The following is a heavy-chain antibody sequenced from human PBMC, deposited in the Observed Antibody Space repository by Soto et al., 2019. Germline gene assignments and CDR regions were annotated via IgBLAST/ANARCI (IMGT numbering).Heavy chain of an antibody. V-gene: IGHV3-43*01. CDR3: AKAKMGSGYPDH. Sequence: EVQLVESGGVVVQPGGSLRLSCAASGFTFDDYTMHWVRQAPGKGLEWVSLISGDGGSTHYADSVKGRFTISRDNSKNSLYLQMNSLRTEDTALYYCAKAKMGSGYPDHWGQGTLVTVPS. D-gene: IGHD3-22*01. J-gene: IGHJ4*02. CDR2: ISGDGGST. CDR1: GFTFDDYT.